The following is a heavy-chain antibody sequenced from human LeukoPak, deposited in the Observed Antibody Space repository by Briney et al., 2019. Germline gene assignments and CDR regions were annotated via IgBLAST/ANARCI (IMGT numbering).Heavy chain of an antibody. V-gene: IGHV3-23*01. CDR1: GFTFSSYA. CDR2: ISGSGGST. Sequence: GGSLRLSCAAPGFTFSSYAMSWVRQAPGKGLEWVSAISGSGGSTYYADSVKGRFTISRDNSKNTLFLQMNSLRAEDTAVYYCAKDHRYCSSTSCFGIFDYWGQGTLVTVSS. CDR3: AKDHRYCSSTSCFGIFDY. D-gene: IGHD2-2*01. J-gene: IGHJ4*02.